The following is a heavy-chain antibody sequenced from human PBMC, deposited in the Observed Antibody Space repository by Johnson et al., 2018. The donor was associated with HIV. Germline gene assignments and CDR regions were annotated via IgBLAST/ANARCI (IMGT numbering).Heavy chain of an antibody. CDR3: AQIAAAAFDI. V-gene: IGHV3-66*03. J-gene: IGHJ3*02. CDR2: IYSGGST. D-gene: IGHD6-6*01. CDR1: GFTVSSNY. Sequence: VQLVESGGGLIQPGGSLRLSCAASGFTVSSNYMSWVRQAPGKGLEWVSDIYSGGSTYYADSVKGRFTISRDNSKNTLYLKMTSLRAEDTAVDYCAQIAAAAFDIWGQGTMVTVSS.